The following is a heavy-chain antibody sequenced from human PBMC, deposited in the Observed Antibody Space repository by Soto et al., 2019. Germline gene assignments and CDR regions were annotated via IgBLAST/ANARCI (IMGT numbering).Heavy chain of an antibody. CDR1: GGSISSYY. CDR2: AHSRGTT. Sequence: QVQLQESGPGLVRPSETLSLTCNVSGGSISSYYWNWIRQPPGKGLEWVGYAHSRGTTNYNPSLKSRVAISVDTSKSQFSLWLTSETAADTAIYFCASGSGDYFVLDSWGQGTLVTVSS. V-gene: IGHV4-59*01. D-gene: IGHD1-26*01. CDR3: ASGSGDYFVLDS. J-gene: IGHJ4*02.